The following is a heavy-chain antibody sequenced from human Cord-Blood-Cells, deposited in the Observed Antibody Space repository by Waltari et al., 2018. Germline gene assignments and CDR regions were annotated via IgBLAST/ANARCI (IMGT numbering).Heavy chain of an antibody. CDR2: IIPIFGTA. D-gene: IGHD6-13*01. V-gene: IGHV1-69*06. J-gene: IGHJ4*02. Sequence: QVQLVQSGAEVKKPGSSVKVSCKASGGTFSSYAISWVRPAPGQGLEWMGGIIPIFGTANYAQKFQGRVTITADKSTSTAYMELSSLRSEDTAVYYCARYTSSGYSSSWYYFDYWGQGTLVTVSS. CDR3: ARYTSSGYSSSWYYFDY. CDR1: GGTFSSYA.